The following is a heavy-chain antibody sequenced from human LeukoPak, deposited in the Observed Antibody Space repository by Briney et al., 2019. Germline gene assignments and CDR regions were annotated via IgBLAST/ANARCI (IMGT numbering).Heavy chain of an antibody. CDR2: ISYDGSNK. CDR1: GFTFSNCW. J-gene: IGHJ4*02. D-gene: IGHD3-3*01. V-gene: IGHV3-30-3*01. CDR3: ARSYYDFWSGLSDY. Sequence: GGSQRLSCAASGFTFSNCWMSWVRQAPGKGLEWVAVISYDGSNKYYADSVKGRFTISRDNSKNTLYLQMNSLRAEDTAVYYCARSYYDFWSGLSDYWGQGTLVTVSS.